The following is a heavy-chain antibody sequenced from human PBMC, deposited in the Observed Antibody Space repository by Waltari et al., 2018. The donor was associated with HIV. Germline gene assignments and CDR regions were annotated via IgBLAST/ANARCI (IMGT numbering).Heavy chain of an antibody. CDR2: INPNSGGT. D-gene: IGHD4-4*01. CDR1: GYTFTGYY. V-gene: IGHV1-2*06. J-gene: IGHJ4*02. Sequence: QVQLVQSGAEVKKPGVSVKVSCKASGYTFTGYYMHWVRQAPGQGLEWMGRINPNSGGTNSAQKFQGRVTMTRDTSISTAYMELSRLRSDDTAVYYCARERDYSISFDYWGQGTLVTVSS. CDR3: ARERDYSISFDY.